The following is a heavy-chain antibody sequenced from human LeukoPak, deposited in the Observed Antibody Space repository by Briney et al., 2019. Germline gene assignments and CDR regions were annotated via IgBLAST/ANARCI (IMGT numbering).Heavy chain of an antibody. V-gene: IGHV1-46*01. J-gene: IGHJ5*02. CDR2: INPSGCST. CDR1: GYTFTSYY. D-gene: IGHD6-13*01. CDR3: AREGIAAAGTRKGYNWFDP. Sequence: ASVKVSCKTSGYTFTSYYMHWVRQAPGQGLEWMGIINPSGCSTSYAQKFQGRVTMTRDTSTSTVYMELSSLRSEDTAVYYCAREGIAAAGTRKGYNWFDPWGQGTLVTVSS.